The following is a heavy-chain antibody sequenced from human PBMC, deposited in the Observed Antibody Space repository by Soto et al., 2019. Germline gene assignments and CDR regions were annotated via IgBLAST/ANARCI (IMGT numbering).Heavy chain of an antibody. V-gene: IGHV3-23*01. D-gene: IGHD6-6*01. J-gene: IGHJ6*02. CDR3: AKPPYSSSSYYYYGMDV. CDR2: ISGSGGTT. CDR1: GFTFCSYA. Sequence: GGALRLSFAAPGFTFCSYALTLGRPAPGEGLEWVSAISGSGGTTYHADSVKGRFTISRDNSKNTLYLQMNSLRAEDAAVYCCAKPPYSSSSYYYYGMDVWGQGTTVTVSS.